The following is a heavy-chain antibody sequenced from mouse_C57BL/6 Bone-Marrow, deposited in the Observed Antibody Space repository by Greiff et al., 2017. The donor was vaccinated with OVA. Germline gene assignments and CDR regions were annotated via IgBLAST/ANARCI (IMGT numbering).Heavy chain of an antibody. V-gene: IGHV2-5*01. J-gene: IGHJ3*01. D-gene: IGHD1-1*01. Sequence: VKLMESGPGLVQPSQRLSITCTVSGFSLTSYGVHWVRQSPGKGLEWLGVIWRGGSTDYNAAFMSRLSITKDNSKSQVFFKMNSLQADDTAIYYCAKKGYYGSSYSAYWGQGTLVTVSA. CDR2: IWRGGST. CDR1: GFSLTSYG. CDR3: AKKGYYGSSYSAY.